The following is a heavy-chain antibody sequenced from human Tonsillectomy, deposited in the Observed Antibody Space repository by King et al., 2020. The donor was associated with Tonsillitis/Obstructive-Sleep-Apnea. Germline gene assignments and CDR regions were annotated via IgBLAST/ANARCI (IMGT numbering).Heavy chain of an antibody. Sequence: VQLVESGGGVVQPGRSLRLSCAASGCTFSSYGMHWVRQAPGKVLDVVAVISYDGSNKYYADSVKGRFTISRDNSKNTLYLQMNSLRAEDTAAYYCAKDEGEHDFWVGPCDKRGQTTLVTVSS. CDR3: AKDEGEHDFWVGPCDK. J-gene: IGHJ4*02. D-gene: IGHD3-3*01. CDR2: ISYDGSNK. V-gene: IGHV3-30*18. CDR1: GCTFSSYG.